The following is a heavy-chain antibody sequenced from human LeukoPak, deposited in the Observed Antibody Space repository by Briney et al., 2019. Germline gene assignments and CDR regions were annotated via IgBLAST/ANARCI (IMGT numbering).Heavy chain of an antibody. D-gene: IGHD5-18*01. Sequence: PGGSMRLSCAASGFSFSSYSFNWVRQAPGKGLEWISYISSPTSNIHYTDSVEGRFNISRDNAKNSLFLQMNSLRVDDTAVYYCAREGREYSYDYWGQGTLVTVSS. CDR2: ISSPTSNI. CDR3: AREGREYSYDY. CDR1: GFSFSSYS. J-gene: IGHJ4*02. V-gene: IGHV3-48*01.